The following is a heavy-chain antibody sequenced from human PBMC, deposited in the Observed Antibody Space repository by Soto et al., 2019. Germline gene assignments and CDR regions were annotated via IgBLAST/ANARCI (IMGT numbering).Heavy chain of an antibody. CDR3: ARHPGPDY. Sequence: QLQLQESGPGLVKTSETLSLTCTVSGGSISSNSFFWGWIRQPPGKGLEWIGSTQYSGSTYYNPSLQSRVTMSVDTSKTQFSLKLSSVTAADTAVYYCARHPGPDYWGQGTLVTVSS. CDR2: TQYSGST. V-gene: IGHV4-39*01. CDR1: GGSISSNSFF. J-gene: IGHJ4*02.